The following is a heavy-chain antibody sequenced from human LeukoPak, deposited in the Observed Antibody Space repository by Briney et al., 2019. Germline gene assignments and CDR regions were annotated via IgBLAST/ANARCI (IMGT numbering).Heavy chain of an antibody. CDR1: GGSISSYY. D-gene: IGHD6-13*01. Sequence: SETLSLTCTVSGGSISSYYWSWIRQPPGKGLEWIGYIYYSGSTNYNPSLKSRVTISVDTSKNQFSLKLSSVTAADTAVYYCATTYSSSWPINFDYWGQGTLVTVSS. J-gene: IGHJ4*02. CDR3: ATTYSSSWPINFDY. V-gene: IGHV4-59*08. CDR2: IYYSGST.